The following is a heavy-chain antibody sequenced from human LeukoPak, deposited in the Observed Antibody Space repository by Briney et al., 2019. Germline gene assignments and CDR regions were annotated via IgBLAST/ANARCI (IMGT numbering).Heavy chain of an antibody. CDR3: ARATPGWWELQR. CDR1: GFTFSNHW. CDR2: ISVGGSST. J-gene: IGHJ4*02. V-gene: IGHV3-74*01. D-gene: IGHD1-26*01. Sequence: GGSLRLSCAASGFTFSNHWMHWVRQAPGKGLVCVPRISVGGSSTSYADSVKDRFTISRDNDKNTLYLQMNSLRAEDTAVYYCARATPGWWELQRWGQGTLVTVSS.